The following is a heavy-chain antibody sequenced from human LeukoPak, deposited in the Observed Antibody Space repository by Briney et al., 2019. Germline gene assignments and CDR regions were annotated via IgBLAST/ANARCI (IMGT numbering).Heavy chain of an antibody. J-gene: IGHJ5*02. CDR3: APRGDIEHSYVYGKWFDP. CDR1: GGSFSAYY. D-gene: IGHD5-18*01. CDR2: INHSGSS. V-gene: IGHV4-34*01. Sequence: SETLSLTCAVYGGSFSAYYWTWIRQPPGKGLEWIGEINHSGSSNYNSSLRSRVTISVDTSYKQFSLRLSSVTAADTAVYYCAPRGDIEHSYVYGKWFDPWGQGTRVTISS.